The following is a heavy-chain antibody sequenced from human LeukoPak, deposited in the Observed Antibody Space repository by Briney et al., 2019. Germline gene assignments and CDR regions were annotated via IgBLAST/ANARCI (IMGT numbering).Heavy chain of an antibody. Sequence: ASVKVSCKASGYTFICYYIHWVRQAPGQGLEWMGWINPDSGGTNYAQKFQGRVTMTRDTSITTAHMELSGLRSDDTAVYYCARAKFFYHDSSGAFDIWGQGTMVTVSS. CDR2: INPDSGGT. CDR1: GYTFICYY. J-gene: IGHJ3*02. V-gene: IGHV1-2*02. D-gene: IGHD3-22*01. CDR3: ARAKFFYHDSSGAFDI.